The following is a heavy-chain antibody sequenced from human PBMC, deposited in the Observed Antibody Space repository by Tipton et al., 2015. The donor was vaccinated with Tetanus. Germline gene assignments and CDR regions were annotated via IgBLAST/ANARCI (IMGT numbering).Heavy chain of an antibody. V-gene: IGHV3-30*18. CDR2: ISYDGSNK. D-gene: IGHD5-12*01. CDR1: GFTFSSYG. CDR3: AKGYSGYDGGFDY. J-gene: IGHJ4*02. Sequence: AASGFTFSSYGMHWVRQAPGKGLEWVAVISYDGSNKYYADSVKGRFTISRDNSKNTLYLQMNSLRAEDTAVYYCAKGYSGYDGGFDYWGQGTLVTVSS.